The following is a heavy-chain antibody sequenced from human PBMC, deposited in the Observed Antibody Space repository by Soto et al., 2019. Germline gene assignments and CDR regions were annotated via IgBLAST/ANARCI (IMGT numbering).Heavy chain of an antibody. J-gene: IGHJ5*02. CDR1: GFSLSTDEVG. CDR2: VYWTDSK. CDR3: ALGHGPGTHGFDP. Sequence: QITLKESGPALVKPTQPLPLPCSFSGFSLSTDEVGVGWIRQPPGKALEWLAFVYWTDSKHYRPSVKSRLFITTDSSKNQVVLTMTNMDPVDTATYFCALGHGPGTHGFDPWGPGILVTVSS. V-gene: IGHV2-5*01.